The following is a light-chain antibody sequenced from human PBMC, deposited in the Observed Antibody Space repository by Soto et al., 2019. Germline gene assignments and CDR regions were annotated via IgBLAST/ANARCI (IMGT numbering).Light chain of an antibody. Sequence: EIVVTQYPGILSLSPGERATLSCRASQSVSSYLAWYQQKPGQAPRLLIYDASNRATGIPARFSGSGSGTDFTLTISSLEPEDFAVYYCQQRSNWPPITFGQGTRLE. J-gene: IGKJ5*01. V-gene: IGKV3-11*01. CDR1: QSVSSY. CDR2: DAS. CDR3: QQRSNWPPIT.